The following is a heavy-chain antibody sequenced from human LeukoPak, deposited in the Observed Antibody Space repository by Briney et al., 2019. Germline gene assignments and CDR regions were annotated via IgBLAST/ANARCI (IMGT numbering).Heavy chain of an antibody. CDR2: IRSKANSYAT. CDR3: TRPTYYYDSSGYYHDY. J-gene: IGHJ4*02. D-gene: IGHD3-22*01. CDR1: GFTFSGSA. Sequence: GGSLRLSCAASGFTFSGSAMHWVRQASGKGLEWVGRIRSKANSYATAYAASVKCRFTISRDDSKNTAYLQMNSLKTEDTAVYYCTRPTYYYDSSGYYHDYWGQGTLVTVSS. V-gene: IGHV3-73*01.